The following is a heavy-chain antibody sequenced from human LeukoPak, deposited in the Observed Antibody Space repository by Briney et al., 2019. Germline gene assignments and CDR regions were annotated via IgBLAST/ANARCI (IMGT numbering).Heavy chain of an antibody. CDR2: INPNSGGT. CDR1: GYTFTGYY. V-gene: IGHV1-2*02. D-gene: IGHD5-12*01. J-gene: IGHJ4*02. Sequence: ASVKVSCKASGYTFTGYYMHWVRQAPGQGLEWMGWINPNSGGTNYAQKFQGRVTMTRDTSISTAYMELSRLRSDDTAVYYCARVHSGYDYAHDYWGQGTLVTVSS. CDR3: ARVHSGYDYAHDY.